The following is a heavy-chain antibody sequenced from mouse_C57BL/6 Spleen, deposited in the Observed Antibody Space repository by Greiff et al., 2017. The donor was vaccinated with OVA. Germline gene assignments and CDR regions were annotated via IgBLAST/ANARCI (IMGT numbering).Heavy chain of an antibody. D-gene: IGHD1-1*01. Sequence: QVQLQQPGAELVKPGASVKLSCKASGYTFTSYWMQWVKQRPGQGLEWIGEIDPSDSYTNYNQKFKGKATLTVDTATSTAYMQLSSLTSVDSAVDYDARPYYYGSSYGYFDVWGTGTSVTVSS. CDR2: IDPSDSYT. J-gene: IGHJ1*03. V-gene: IGHV1-50*01. CDR1: GYTFTSYW. CDR3: ARPYYYGSSYGYFDV.